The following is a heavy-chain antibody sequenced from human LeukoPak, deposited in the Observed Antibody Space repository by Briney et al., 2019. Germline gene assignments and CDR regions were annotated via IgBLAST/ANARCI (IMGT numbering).Heavy chain of an antibody. D-gene: IGHD3-16*01. V-gene: IGHV3-33*01. CDR3: ARGWGSNVYASAFDV. CDR2: IWHDGSHK. CDR1: GFTFSTYG. Sequence: GGSLRLSCAASGFTFSTYGMHWVRQAPGKGLEWVTVIWHDGSHKDYADSVKGRFTISRDNSKNTLYLQMNDLRAEDTAVYYCARGWGSNVYASAFDVWGQGTMVTVSS. J-gene: IGHJ3*01.